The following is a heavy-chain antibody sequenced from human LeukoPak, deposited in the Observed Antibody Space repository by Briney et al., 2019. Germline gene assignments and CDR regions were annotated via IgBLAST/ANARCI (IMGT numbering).Heavy chain of an antibody. D-gene: IGHD3-16*02. Sequence: PSETLSLTCAVYGGSFSGYYWSWIRQPPGKGLEWIGEINHSGSTNYNPSLKSRVTMSVDTSKNQFSLKLSSVTAADTAVYYCARSNYVWGSYRPRQSDAFDTWGQGTMVTVSS. CDR2: INHSGST. V-gene: IGHV4-34*01. J-gene: IGHJ3*02. CDR3: ARSNYVWGSYRPRQSDAFDT. CDR1: GGSFSGYY.